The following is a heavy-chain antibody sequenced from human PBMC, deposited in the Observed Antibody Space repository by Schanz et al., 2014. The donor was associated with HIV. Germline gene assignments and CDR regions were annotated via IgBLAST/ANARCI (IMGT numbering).Heavy chain of an antibody. Sequence: VQLVESGGGVVQPGRSLRLSCAASGFTFMRHTMNWVRQAPGKGLEWVSSISDRSDYLHYADSVKGRFTISRDNAKNSLYHQMSSLRAEDTAVYYCARDSYYDRSRYSGYYYYGMDVWGQGTTVTVS. CDR1: GFTFMRHT. J-gene: IGHJ6*02. V-gene: IGHV3-21*01. CDR2: ISDRSDYL. CDR3: ARDSYYDRSRYSGYYYYGMDV. D-gene: IGHD3-9*01.